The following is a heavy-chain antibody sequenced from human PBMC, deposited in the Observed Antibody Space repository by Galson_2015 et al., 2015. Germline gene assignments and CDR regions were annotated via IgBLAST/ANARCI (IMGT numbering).Heavy chain of an antibody. J-gene: IGHJ4*02. Sequence: SLRLSCAASGFTFSSYGMHWVRQAPGKGLEWVAVIWTDGSNKYYADSVKGRFTISRDNSKNTLYLQMNSLRAEDTAVYYGARVESWFGEGGMDYWGQGTLVTVSS. V-gene: IGHV3-33*01. CDR3: ARVESWFGEGGMDY. CDR2: IWTDGSNK. CDR1: GFTFSSYG. D-gene: IGHD3-10*01.